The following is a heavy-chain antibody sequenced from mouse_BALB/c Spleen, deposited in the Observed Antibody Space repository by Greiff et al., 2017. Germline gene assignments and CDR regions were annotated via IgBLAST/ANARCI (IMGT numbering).Heavy chain of an antibody. J-gene: IGHJ4*01. CDR2: IDPENGDT. Sequence: VQLQQSGAELVRSGPSVKLSCTASGFNIKDYYMHWVKQRPEQGLEWIGWIDPENGDTEYAPKFQGKATMTADTSSNTAYLQLSSLTSEDTAVYYCNAIYGPYAMDYWGQGTSVTVSS. D-gene: IGHD1-1*02. V-gene: IGHV14-4*02. CDR3: NAIYGPYAMDY. CDR1: GFNIKDYY.